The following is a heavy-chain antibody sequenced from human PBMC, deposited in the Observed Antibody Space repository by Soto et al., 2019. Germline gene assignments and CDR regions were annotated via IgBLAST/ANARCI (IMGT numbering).Heavy chain of an antibody. CDR1: GGSISSSSYY. V-gene: IGHV4-39*01. CDR3: ARVGHPGDYFDWLLYRGKYAFDI. Sequence: SETLSLTCTVSGGSISSSSYYWGWIRQPPGKGLEWIGSIYYSGSTYYNPSLKSRVTISVDTSKNQFSLKLSSVTAADTAVYYCARVGHPGDYFDWLLYRGKYAFDIWGQGTMVTVSS. CDR2: IYYSGST. J-gene: IGHJ3*02. D-gene: IGHD3-9*01.